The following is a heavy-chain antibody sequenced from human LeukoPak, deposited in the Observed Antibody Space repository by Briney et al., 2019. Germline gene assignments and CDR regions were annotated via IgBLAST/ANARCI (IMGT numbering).Heavy chain of an antibody. Sequence: GGSLRLSCAASGFTFSTYAMSWVRQAPGKGLECVSAISGSGGSTFNADSVKGRFTISRDNSKNTLFFQMNSLRAEDTAIYYCAKDHPSGYYFDYWGQGTLVTVSS. CDR2: ISGSGGST. V-gene: IGHV3-23*01. CDR1: GFTFSTYA. J-gene: IGHJ4*02. D-gene: IGHD1-14*01. CDR3: AKDHPSGYYFDY.